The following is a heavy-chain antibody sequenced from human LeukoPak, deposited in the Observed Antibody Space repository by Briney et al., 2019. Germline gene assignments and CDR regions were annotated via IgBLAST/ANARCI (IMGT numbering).Heavy chain of an antibody. CDR1: GYTFTSYY. J-gene: IGHJ4*02. CDR2: ISGYDGNT. CDR3: TRDGYSYGYTQY. V-gene: IGHV1-18*04. D-gene: IGHD5-18*01. Sequence: ASVKVSCKASGYTFTSYYMHWVRQAPGQGLEWMGWISGYDGNTNYAQKLQGRVTLTTDTSTSTAYMELRSLRSDDTAIYYCTRDGYSYGYTQYWGQGTLVTVSS.